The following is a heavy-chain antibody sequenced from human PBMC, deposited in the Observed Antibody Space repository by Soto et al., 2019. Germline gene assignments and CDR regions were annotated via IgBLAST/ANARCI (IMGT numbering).Heavy chain of an antibody. D-gene: IGHD1-20*01. CDR3: ARPIYNWKGWFDP. Sequence: SETLSLTCTVSGGSISSSSYYWGWIRQPPGKGLEWIGSIYYSGSTYYNPSLKSRVTISVDTSKNQFSLKLSSVTAADTAVYYCARPIYNWKGWFDPRGQGTLVTVSS. V-gene: IGHV4-39*01. CDR2: IYYSGST. CDR1: GGSISSSSYY. J-gene: IGHJ5*02.